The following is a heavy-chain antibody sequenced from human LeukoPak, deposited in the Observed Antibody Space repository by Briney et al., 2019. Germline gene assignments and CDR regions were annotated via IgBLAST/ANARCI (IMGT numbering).Heavy chain of an antibody. J-gene: IGHJ6*02. D-gene: IGHD5-12*01. CDR2: ISSSSSYI. Sequence: GGSLRLSCAASGFTFSSYSMNWVRQAPGKGLEWVSSISSSSSYIYYADSVEGRFTISRDNAKNSLCLQMNSLRAEDTAVYYCARDKSGYDHRGTYYYYGMDVWGQGTTVTVSS. CDR1: GFTFSSYS. V-gene: IGHV3-21*01. CDR3: ARDKSGYDHRGTYYYYGMDV.